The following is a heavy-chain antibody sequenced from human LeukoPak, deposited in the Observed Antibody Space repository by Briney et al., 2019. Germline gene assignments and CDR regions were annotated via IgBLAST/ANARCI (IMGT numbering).Heavy chain of an antibody. CDR2: ISSGSSTI. J-gene: IGHJ4*02. CDR3: AKAVAGTQPFDY. V-gene: IGHV3-48*01. CDR1: GFTFSSYS. D-gene: IGHD6-19*01. Sequence: GGSPRLSCAASGFTFSSYSLNWVRQAPGKGLEWVSYISSGSSTIYYADSVKGRFTISRDNAKHSLYLQMNSVRALDTALYYGAKAVAGTQPFDYWGEGTLVTVSS.